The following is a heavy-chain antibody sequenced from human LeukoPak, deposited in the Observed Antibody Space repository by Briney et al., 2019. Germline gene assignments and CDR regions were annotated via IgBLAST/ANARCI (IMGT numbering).Heavy chain of an antibody. CDR2: MNPNSGNT. J-gene: IGHJ4*02. CDR1: GYTFTSYD. V-gene: IGHV1-8*01. CDR3: AKVAARRHFDY. Sequence: GASVKVSCKASGYTFTSYDINWVRQATGQGLEWMGWMNPNSGNTGYAQKLQGRVTMTTDTSTSTAYMELRSLRSDDTAVYYCAKVAARRHFDYWGQGTLVTVSS. D-gene: IGHD6-6*01.